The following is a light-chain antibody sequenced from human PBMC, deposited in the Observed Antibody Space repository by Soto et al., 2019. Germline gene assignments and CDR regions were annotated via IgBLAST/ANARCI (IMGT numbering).Light chain of an antibody. Sequence: TQPPTVYVAPGQSITISCTGTSSDIGGSNYVSFCQQHPGKAPNLIIYEVTNRPSGVSDRFSGSKCENTASLIISGIQAEDEAHHYCSSYRITSVVFGSGTK. CDR3: SSYRITSVV. J-gene: IGLJ1*01. V-gene: IGLV2-14*01. CDR2: EVT. CDR1: SSDIGGSNY.